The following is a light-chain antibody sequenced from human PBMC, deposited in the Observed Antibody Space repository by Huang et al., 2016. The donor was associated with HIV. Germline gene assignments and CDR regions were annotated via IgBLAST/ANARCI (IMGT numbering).Light chain of an antibody. V-gene: IGKV1-39*01. Sequence: IQLTQSPTSLSASVGDRVAIACRASRAIGTYLNWFQQKPGRAPKLLISGVSSLHTGVPSRFIGSGSGTEYTLTISGLQFEDFATYFCQQCYSALSTFGQGTRLEIK. CDR3: QQCYSALST. CDR1: RAIGTY. J-gene: IGKJ5*01. CDR2: GVS.